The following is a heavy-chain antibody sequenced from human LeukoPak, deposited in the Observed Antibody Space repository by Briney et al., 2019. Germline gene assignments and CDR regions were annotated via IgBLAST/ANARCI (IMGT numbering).Heavy chain of an antibody. CDR2: ISWNSGSI. CDR1: GFTFDDYA. J-gene: IGHJ4*02. V-gene: IGHV3-9*01. Sequence: RRSLSLSCAASGFTFDDYAMPWVRQAPGKGLEWVSGISWNSGSIGYADSVKGRFTISRDNAKNSLYLQMNSLRAEDTALYYCAKTHKITGTSFDYWGQGTLVTVSS. CDR3: AKTHKITGTSFDY. D-gene: IGHD1-20*01.